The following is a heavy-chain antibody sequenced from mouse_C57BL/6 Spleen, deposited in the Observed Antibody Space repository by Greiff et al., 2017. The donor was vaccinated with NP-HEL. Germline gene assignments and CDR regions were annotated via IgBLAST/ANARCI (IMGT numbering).Heavy chain of an antibody. D-gene: IGHD2-5*01. CDR3: ARGDYSNYGWFAY. V-gene: IGHV1-7*01. CDR1: GYTFTSYW. Sequence: VQRVESGAELAKPGASVKLSCKASGYTFTSYWMHWVKQRPGQGLEWIGYINPSSGYTKYNQKFKDKATLTADKSSSTAYMQLSSLTYEDSAVYYCARGDYSNYGWFAYWGQGTLVTVSA. J-gene: IGHJ3*01. CDR2: INPSSGYT.